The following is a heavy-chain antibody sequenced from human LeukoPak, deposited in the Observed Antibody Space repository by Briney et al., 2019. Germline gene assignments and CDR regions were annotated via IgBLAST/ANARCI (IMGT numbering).Heavy chain of an antibody. J-gene: IGHJ3*02. Sequence: SETLYLTCTVSGGYISSYYWGWIRQPPGKGLEWIGSIYYSGSTYYYPSLKSRVTTLVETTKKQFSLMPRSVTAADTAVYYCAGDTPCYGAAADKDAFDSWGQGTMVTASS. CDR3: AGDTPCYGAAADKDAFDS. D-gene: IGHD6-13*01. CDR2: IYYSGST. CDR1: GGYISSYY. V-gene: IGHV4-39*07.